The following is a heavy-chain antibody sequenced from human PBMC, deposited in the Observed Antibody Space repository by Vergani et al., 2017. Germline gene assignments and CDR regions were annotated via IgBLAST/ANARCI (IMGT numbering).Heavy chain of an antibody. Sequence: EVQLVESGGGLVQPGRSLRLSCAASGFTFDDYAMHWVRHAPGKGLEWVSGISWNSGSIGYADSVKGRFTISRDNAKNSLYLQMNSLRADDTALYYCAKDIGSGGYSYNDAFDIWGQGTMVTVSS. CDR2: ISWNSGSI. CDR3: AKDIGSGGYSYNDAFDI. V-gene: IGHV3-9*01. CDR1: GFTFDDYA. J-gene: IGHJ3*02. D-gene: IGHD5-18*01.